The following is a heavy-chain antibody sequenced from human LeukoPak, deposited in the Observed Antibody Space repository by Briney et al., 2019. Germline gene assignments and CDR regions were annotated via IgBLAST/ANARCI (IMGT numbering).Heavy chain of an antibody. CDR2: IYYRGDT. CDR1: GASISSISYY. J-gene: IGHJ6*03. CDR3: ARHQWHYYYYMGV. Sequence: SETLSLTCTVSGASISSISYYWGWIRQPPGKGLEWIGSIYYRGDTYYNPSLKSRRVTISVDTSKKQFSLRLSSVTAADTAVYFCARHQWHYYYYMGVWGKGSTVTVSS. D-gene: IGHD6-19*01. V-gene: IGHV4-39*01.